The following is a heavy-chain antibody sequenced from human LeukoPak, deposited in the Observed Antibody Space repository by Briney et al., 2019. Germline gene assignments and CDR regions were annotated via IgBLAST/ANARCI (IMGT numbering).Heavy chain of an antibody. D-gene: IGHD6-13*01. CDR3: ASYSSSWTGYFQH. CDR2: ISSSSSYI. CDR1: GFTFSSYS. Sequence: PGGSLRLSCAAPGFTFSSYSMNWVRQAPGKGLERVSSISSSSSYIYYADSVKGRFTISRDNAKNSLYLQMNSLRAEDTAVYYCASYSSSWTGYFQHWARAPWSPSPQ. J-gene: IGHJ1*01. V-gene: IGHV3-21*01.